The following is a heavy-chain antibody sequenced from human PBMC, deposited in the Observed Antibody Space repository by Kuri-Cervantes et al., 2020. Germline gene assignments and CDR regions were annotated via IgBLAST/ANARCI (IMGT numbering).Heavy chain of an antibody. CDR3: ARDNGFGGDSDY. CDR1: GFTFSSYW. Sequence: GESLKISCAASGFTFSSYWMHWVCQAPGKGLEWVAVIWYDGSYKYYSDSVTGRFTISRDNSKNTLYLQMNSLRAEDTAVYYCARDNGFGGDSDYWGQGTLVTVSS. CDR2: IWYDGSYK. V-gene: IGHV3-33*08. J-gene: IGHJ4*02. D-gene: IGHD4-17*01.